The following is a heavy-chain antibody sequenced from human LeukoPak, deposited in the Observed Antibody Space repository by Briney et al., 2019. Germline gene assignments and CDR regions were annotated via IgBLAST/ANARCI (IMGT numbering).Heavy chain of an antibody. D-gene: IGHD3-10*01. CDR2: ISPSSDFI. CDR3: ARALSGEFHYIDY. Sequence: GGSLRLSCAASEFTFSRYAMNWVRQAPGKGLEWVSSISPSSDFIYYAASVKGRFTISRDNAKNSVFLQMTSLRDDDTALYYCARALSGEFHYIDYRSQGTLVTVSS. CDR1: EFTFSRYA. V-gene: IGHV3-21*01. J-gene: IGHJ4*02.